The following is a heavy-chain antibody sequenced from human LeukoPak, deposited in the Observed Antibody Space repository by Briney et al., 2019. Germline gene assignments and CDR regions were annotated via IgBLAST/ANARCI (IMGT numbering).Heavy chain of an antibody. CDR2: IKSDGSST. CDR3: ARDLDYGGNSNFDY. CDR1: GFTFSIYW. J-gene: IGHJ4*02. Sequence: GGSLRLSCAASGFTFSIYWMHWVRQAPGKGLVGVSGIKSDGSSTRYADSVKGRFTISRDNAKNTLYLQMNSLRAEDTAVYYCARDLDYGGNSNFDYWGQGTLVTVSS. V-gene: IGHV3-74*01. D-gene: IGHD4-23*01.